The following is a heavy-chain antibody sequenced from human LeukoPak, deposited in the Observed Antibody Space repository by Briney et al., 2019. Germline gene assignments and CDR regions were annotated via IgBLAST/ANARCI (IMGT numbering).Heavy chain of an antibody. D-gene: IGHD5-12*01. CDR3: ARSPPPMFSDYVDYFDY. CDR1: GGSICSGGYS. J-gene: IGHJ4*02. V-gene: IGHV4-30-2*01. Sequence: SQTLSLTCAVSGGSICSGGYSWSWIRQPPGNGLEWIGHIYHSGSTYYNPSLKSRVTISVDRSKNQFSLKLSSVTAADTAVYYCARSPPPMFSDYVDYFDYWGQGTLVTVSS. CDR2: IYHSGST.